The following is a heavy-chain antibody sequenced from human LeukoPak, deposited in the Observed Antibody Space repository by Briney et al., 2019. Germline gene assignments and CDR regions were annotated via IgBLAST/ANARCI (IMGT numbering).Heavy chain of an antibody. CDR1: GFNLSISS. D-gene: IGHD3-10*02. Sequence: PGGSLRPSCVASGFNLSISSMSWVRQAPGKGLEWVSYISSSSSSIYDADSVRGRFTISRDNAKNSLYLQMNSLRAEDTAVYYCAIVCWSLVNVWGKGTTVTVSS. V-gene: IGHV3-48*04. CDR3: AIVCWSLVNV. J-gene: IGHJ6*04. CDR2: ISSSSSSI.